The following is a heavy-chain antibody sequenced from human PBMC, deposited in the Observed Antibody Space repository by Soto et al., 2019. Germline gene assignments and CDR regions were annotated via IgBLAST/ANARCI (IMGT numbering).Heavy chain of an antibody. V-gene: IGHV4-39*01. J-gene: IGHJ5*01. Sequence: PSETLSLTCTVSGGSISSSSYYWGWIRQPPGKGLEWIGSIYYSGSTYYNPSLKSRVTISVDTSKNQFSLKLSSVTAADTAVYYCARHPLEVHLGWFDSWGQGTLVTVSS. CDR2: IYYSGST. D-gene: IGHD1-1*01. CDR3: ARHPLEVHLGWFDS. CDR1: GGSISSSSYY.